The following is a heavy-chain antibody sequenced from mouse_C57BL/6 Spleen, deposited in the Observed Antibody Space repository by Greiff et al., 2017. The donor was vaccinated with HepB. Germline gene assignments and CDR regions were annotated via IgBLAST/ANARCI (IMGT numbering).Heavy chain of an antibody. V-gene: IGHV2-9-1*01. Sequence: VKLVESGPGLVAPSQSLSITCTVSGFSLTSYAISWVRQPPGKGLEWLGVIWTGGGTNYNSALKSRLSISKDNSKSQVFLKMNSLQTDDTARYYCARTGIYYYGSSYPYYFDYWGQGTTLTVSS. J-gene: IGHJ2*01. CDR1: GFSLTSYA. CDR2: IWTGGGT. CDR3: ARTGIYYYGSSYPYYFDY. D-gene: IGHD1-1*01.